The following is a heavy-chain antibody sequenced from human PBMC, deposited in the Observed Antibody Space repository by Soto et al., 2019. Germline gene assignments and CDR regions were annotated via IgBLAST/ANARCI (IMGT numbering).Heavy chain of an antibody. Sequence: QVQVVESGGDVVQPGRSLRLSCTGSGFTFGNYGFHWVRQAPGKGLEWVAITSHDESEKYYSDSVRGRFIISRDNSKKTVDLQMNSLRSEDTAVYYCAKGGAPWSSIDYWGQGTLVTVSS. CDR2: TSHDESEK. CDR1: GFTFGNYG. V-gene: IGHV3-30*18. J-gene: IGHJ4*02. CDR3: AKGGAPWSSIDY. D-gene: IGHD2-8*01.